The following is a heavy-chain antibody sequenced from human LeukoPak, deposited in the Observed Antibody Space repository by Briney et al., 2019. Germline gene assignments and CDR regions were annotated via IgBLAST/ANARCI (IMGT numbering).Heavy chain of an antibody. V-gene: IGHV3-30*02. CDR2: IRYDGSNK. J-gene: IGHJ4*02. CDR1: GFTFSSYG. CDR3: AKTEVPAATRGAIDY. Sequence: GGSLRLSCAASGFTFSSYGMHWVRQAPGKGLEWVAFIRYDGSNKYYADSVKGRFTISRDNSKNTLYLQMNRLRAEDTAVYYCAKTEVPAATRGAIDYWGQGTLVTVSS. D-gene: IGHD2-2*01.